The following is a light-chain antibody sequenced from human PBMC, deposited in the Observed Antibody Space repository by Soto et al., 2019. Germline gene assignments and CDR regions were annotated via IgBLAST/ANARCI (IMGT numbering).Light chain of an antibody. CDR2: GAS. Sequence: EIVMTQSPATLSVSPWERATLSCRASQSVSSNLAWYQQKPGQAPRLLIYGASTRATGIPARFSGSGSGTHFILTISNLQPEDFATYYCQQFNSLFGQGTRLEIK. J-gene: IGKJ5*01. CDR1: QSVSSN. CDR3: QQFNSL. V-gene: IGKV3-15*01.